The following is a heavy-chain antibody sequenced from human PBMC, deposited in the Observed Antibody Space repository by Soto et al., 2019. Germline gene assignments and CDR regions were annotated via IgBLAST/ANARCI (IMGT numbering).Heavy chain of an antibody. CDR2: IYYSGST. D-gene: IGHD6-13*01. Sequence: QVQLQESGPGLVKPSETLSLTCTVSGGSISSYYWRWIRQPPGKGLEWIGYIYYSGSTNYNPSPKSRVTIPVHTSKTQFSLKLSSVTAAHSAVYYCARLTPPVSSSWYPAWYFDLWGRGTLVTVSS. V-gene: IGHV4-59*08. CDR3: ARLTPPVSSSWYPAWYFDL. J-gene: IGHJ2*01. CDR1: GGSISSYY.